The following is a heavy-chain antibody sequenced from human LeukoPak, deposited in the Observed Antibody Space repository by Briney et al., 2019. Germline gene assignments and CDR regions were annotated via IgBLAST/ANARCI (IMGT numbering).Heavy chain of an antibody. CDR1: GFTFSSYA. Sequence: GGSLRLSCAASGFTFSSYAMNWVRQAPGKGLEWVSSIDSSSSYIYYADSVKGRFTISRANAKNSLFLQMNSLRAEDTAVYYSARGPHAGFAILPTEFWGQGTLVTVSS. CDR2: IDSSSSYI. J-gene: IGHJ4*02. V-gene: IGHV3-21*01. CDR3: ARGPHAGFAILPTEF. D-gene: IGHD2-21*01.